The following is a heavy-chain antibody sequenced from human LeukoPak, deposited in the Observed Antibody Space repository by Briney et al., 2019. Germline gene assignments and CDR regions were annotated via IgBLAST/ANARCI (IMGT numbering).Heavy chain of an antibody. CDR3: ATVSEY. D-gene: IGHD1-1*01. CDR2: ISGTVDNT. J-gene: IGHJ4*02. V-gene: IGHV3-23*01. Sequence: GGSLRLSCAASGFTFSNFAMVWVRQAPGKGLEWVSSISGTVDNTYYTDSVKGRFTISRDNSKNTVYLQMNGLRAEDTTVYYCATVSEYWGQGTLVTVSS. CDR1: GFTFSNFA.